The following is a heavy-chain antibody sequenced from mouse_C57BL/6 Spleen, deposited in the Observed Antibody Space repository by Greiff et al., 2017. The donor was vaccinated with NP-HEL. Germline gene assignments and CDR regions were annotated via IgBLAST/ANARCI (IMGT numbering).Heavy chain of an antibody. CDR3: ARHHYFDY. V-gene: IGHV1-4*01. J-gene: IGHJ2*01. CDR1: GYTFTSYT. CDR2: INPSSGYT. Sequence: VQLQESGAELARPGASVKMSCKASGYTFTSYTMHWVKQRPGQGLEWIGYINPSSGYTKYNQKFKDKATLTADKSSSTAYMQLSSLTSEDSAVYYCARHHYFDYWGQGTTLTVSS.